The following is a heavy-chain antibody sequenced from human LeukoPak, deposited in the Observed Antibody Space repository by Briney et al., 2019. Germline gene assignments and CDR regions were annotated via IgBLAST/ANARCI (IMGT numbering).Heavy chain of an antibody. CDR2: IHTSGTT. CDR1: GGSISSNY. J-gene: IGHJ3*02. V-gene: IGHV4-4*07. Sequence: SETLSLTCTVSGGSISSNYWSWIRQPAGKGLECIGRIHTSGTTKYNPSLKSRVTMSVDTPKNQFSLKLSSVTAADTAMYYCARGEHTSGDAFDIWGQGTMVLVSS. D-gene: IGHD6-19*01. CDR3: ARGEHTSGDAFDI.